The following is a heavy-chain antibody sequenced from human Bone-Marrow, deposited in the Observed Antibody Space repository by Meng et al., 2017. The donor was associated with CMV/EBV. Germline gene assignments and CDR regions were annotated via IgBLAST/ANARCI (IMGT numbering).Heavy chain of an antibody. D-gene: IGHD1/OR15-1a*01. Sequence: GGSLRLSCAASGFTFSDYGIHWVRQAPGKGLEWVAFIRYDGNNKYYEDSVKGRFTISRDNSKNTLYLQMNSLRAEDTAVYYCAKEAPYNWNTFDISGQGTRVTVSS. V-gene: IGHV3-30*02. CDR2: IRYDGNNK. J-gene: IGHJ3*02. CDR1: GFTFSDYG. CDR3: AKEAPYNWNTFDI.